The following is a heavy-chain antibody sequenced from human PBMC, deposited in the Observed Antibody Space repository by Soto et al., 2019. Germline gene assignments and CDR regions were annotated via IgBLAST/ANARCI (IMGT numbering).Heavy chain of an antibody. CDR1: GGSISSSSYY. D-gene: IGHD3-10*01. CDR2: IYYSGST. Sequence: PSETLSLTCTVSGGSISSSSYYWGWIRQPPGKGLEWIGSIYYSGSTYYNPSLKSRVTISVDTSKNQFSLKLSSVTAADTAVYYCARHFGYGSGSYYYYYGMDVWGQGTTVTVSS. V-gene: IGHV4-39*01. J-gene: IGHJ6*02. CDR3: ARHFGYGSGSYYYYYGMDV.